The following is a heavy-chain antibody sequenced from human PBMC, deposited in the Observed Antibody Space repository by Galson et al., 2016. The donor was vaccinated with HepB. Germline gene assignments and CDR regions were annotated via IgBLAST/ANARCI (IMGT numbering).Heavy chain of an antibody. CDR3: ARANMAAAGVDFDF. V-gene: IGHV3-21*01. CDR1: GFTFSIYT. CDR2: ISSAGGYL. Sequence: SLRLSCAASGFTFSIYTMNWVRQAPGKGLECVSSISSAGGYLYYADSVEGRFTISRDNAKKSLYLQMNSLRVEDTAVYYCARANMAAAGVDFDFWGQGTLVTVSS. J-gene: IGHJ4*02. D-gene: IGHD6-13*01.